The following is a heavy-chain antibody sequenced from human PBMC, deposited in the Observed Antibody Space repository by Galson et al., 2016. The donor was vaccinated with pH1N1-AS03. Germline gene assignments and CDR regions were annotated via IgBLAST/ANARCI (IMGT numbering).Heavy chain of an antibody. Sequence: SLRLSCAASAFPLRNYALCWVRQAPGKGLEWVSTLGSGGDTHYADSVKGRFTISRDKSKNTMYLQMNSLRAEDTAIYYCTQGEGGGPDDDWGQGTLVTVSS. CDR1: AFPLRNYA. CDR2: LGSGGDT. CDR3: TQGEGGGPDDD. J-gene: IGHJ4*02. V-gene: IGHV3-23*01. D-gene: IGHD3-16*01.